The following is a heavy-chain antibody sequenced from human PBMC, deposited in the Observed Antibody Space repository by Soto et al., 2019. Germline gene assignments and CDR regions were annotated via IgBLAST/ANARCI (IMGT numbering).Heavy chain of an antibody. D-gene: IGHD3-10*01. J-gene: IGHJ4*02. Sequence: PGESLRLSCAASGFTVSSNYMSWVRQAPGKGLEWVSVICSGGSTYYADSVKGRFTISRDNSKNTLYLQMNSLRAEDTAVYYCARDRIHGSGSLGLWGQGTLVTVSS. V-gene: IGHV3-66*01. CDR3: ARDRIHGSGSLGL. CDR1: GFTVSSNY. CDR2: ICSGGST.